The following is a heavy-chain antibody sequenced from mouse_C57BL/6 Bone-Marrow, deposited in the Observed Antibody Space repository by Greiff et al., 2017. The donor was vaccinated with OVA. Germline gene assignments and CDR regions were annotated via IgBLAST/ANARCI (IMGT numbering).Heavy chain of an antibody. Sequence: VQLQQSGAELVKPGASVKLSCKASGYTFTSYWMHWVKQRPGQGLEWIGMIHPNSGSTNYNEKFKSKATLTVDKSSSTAYMQLSSLTSEDSAVYYCANYYVSSYWYFDVWGTGTTVTVSS. CDR2: IHPNSGST. V-gene: IGHV1-64*01. J-gene: IGHJ1*03. CDR1: GYTFTSYW. D-gene: IGHD1-1*01. CDR3: ANYYVSSYWYFDV.